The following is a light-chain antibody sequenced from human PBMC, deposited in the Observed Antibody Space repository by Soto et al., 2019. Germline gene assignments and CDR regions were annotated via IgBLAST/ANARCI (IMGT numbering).Light chain of an antibody. V-gene: IGLV2-8*01. CDR1: SRDVGGYNY. J-gene: IGLJ2*01. CDR2: EVS. Sequence: QPVLTQPPSASGSPGQSVTISCTGTSRDVGGYNYVSWYQQHPGKAPKLMIYEVSKRPSGVPDRFSGSKSGNTASLTVSGVQAEDEADYYCSSYASSDVVFGGGTKLTVL. CDR3: SSYASSDVV.